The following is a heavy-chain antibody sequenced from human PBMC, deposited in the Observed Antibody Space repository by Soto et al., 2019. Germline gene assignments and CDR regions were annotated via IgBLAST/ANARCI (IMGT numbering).Heavy chain of an antibody. J-gene: IGHJ4*02. CDR2: VRNKVNSYTT. CDR1: GFTFSDYY. CDR3: SRAGILTTPYYTDY. D-gene: IGHD2-21*01. Sequence: EVQLVDSGGGLVQPEGSLRLSCVASGFTFSDYYMDWVRQAPGKGLEWVGRVRNKVNSYTTEYAASVKGRFTVSRDDSRNSVYLQMNSLKTGDTAMYYCSRAGILTTPYYTDYWGLGTLVTVSS. V-gene: IGHV3-72*01.